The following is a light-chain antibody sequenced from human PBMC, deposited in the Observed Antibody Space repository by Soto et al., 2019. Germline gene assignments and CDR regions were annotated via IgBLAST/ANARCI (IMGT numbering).Light chain of an antibody. V-gene: IGKV1-27*01. J-gene: IGKJ1*01. CDR3: QKYNSAPWT. Sequence: DIQMTQSPSSLSASVGDRVTITCRASQDISNSLAWYQQKPGKVPKLLIYAASTLQSGVPSRFSGSGSGTDFTLTISSLQPEDVATYYCQKYNSAPWTFGQGTKVDIK. CDR1: QDISNS. CDR2: AAS.